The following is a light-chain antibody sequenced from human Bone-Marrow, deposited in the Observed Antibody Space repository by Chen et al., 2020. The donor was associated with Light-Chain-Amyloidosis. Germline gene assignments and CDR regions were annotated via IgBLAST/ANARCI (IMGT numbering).Light chain of an antibody. CDR1: SGSIATNY. V-gene: IGLV6-57*01. CDR2: ADD. J-gene: IGLJ3*02. Sequence: NFMLTQPHSVSESPGKTVIISCTRSSGSIATNYVQWYQQRPGSSPTTVIYADDQRPSGVPARFSGSIDRSSNSASLTIAGLKTEDEADYYCQSYQGSSQGVFGGGTKLTVL. CDR3: QSYQGSSQGV.